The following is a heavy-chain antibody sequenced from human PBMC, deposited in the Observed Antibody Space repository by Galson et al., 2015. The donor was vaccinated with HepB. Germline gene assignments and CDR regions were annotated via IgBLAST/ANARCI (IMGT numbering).Heavy chain of an antibody. CDR3: ARDLHDFWSAIRGNMDV. J-gene: IGHJ6*03. CDR1: GFTFSSYS. Sequence: SLRLSCAASGFTFSSYSMNWVRQAPGKGLEWVSSISSSSSYIYYADSVKGRFTISRDNAKNSLYLQMNSLRAEDTAVYYCARDLHDFWSAIRGNMDVWGKGTTVTVSS. D-gene: IGHD3-3*01. CDR2: ISSSSSYI. V-gene: IGHV3-21*01.